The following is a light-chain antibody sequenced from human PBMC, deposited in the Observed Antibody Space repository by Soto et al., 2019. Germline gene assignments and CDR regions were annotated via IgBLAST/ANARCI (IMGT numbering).Light chain of an antibody. CDR3: LQKYFYPFS. CDR1: QGIRYD. Sequence: AIQMTQSPSSLSASVGDRVTITCRASQGIRYDLDCFQQKPGKAPKLLIYAASNLQSGVPARFSGSGSGTDFTLTINSLQPEDFATYYCLQKYFYPFSFGPGTKVDIK. V-gene: IGKV1-6*01. J-gene: IGKJ3*01. CDR2: AAS.